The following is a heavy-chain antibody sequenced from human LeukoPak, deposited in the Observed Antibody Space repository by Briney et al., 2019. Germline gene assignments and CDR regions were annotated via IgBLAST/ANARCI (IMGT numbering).Heavy chain of an antibody. D-gene: IGHD4-23*01. Sequence: GGSLRLSCAASGFTFTTYAMTWVRQAPGKGLEWVSAISGSGSSTYYADSVKGRFTISRDNSKNTLYLQMNSLKAEDTAIYYCAKVMSYGGNSMIDYWGQGTLVTVSS. CDR1: GFTFTTYA. V-gene: IGHV3-23*01. CDR3: AKVMSYGGNSMIDY. CDR2: ISGSGSST. J-gene: IGHJ4*02.